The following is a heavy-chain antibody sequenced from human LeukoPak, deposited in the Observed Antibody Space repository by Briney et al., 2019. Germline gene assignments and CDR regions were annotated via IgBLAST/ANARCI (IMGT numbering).Heavy chain of an antibody. CDR2: ISSSSSYI. CDR1: GFAFSSYS. Sequence: PGGSLRLSCAASGFAFSSYSMNWVRQAPGKGLEWVSSISSSSSYIYYADSVKGRFTISRDNAKNSLYLQMNSLRAEDTAVYYCARDLEGTPGAFDIWGQGTMVTVSS. J-gene: IGHJ3*02. CDR3: ARDLEGTPGAFDI. D-gene: IGHD3-3*01. V-gene: IGHV3-21*01.